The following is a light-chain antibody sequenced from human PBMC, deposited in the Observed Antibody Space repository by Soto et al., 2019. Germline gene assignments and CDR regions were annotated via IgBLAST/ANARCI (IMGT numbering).Light chain of an antibody. CDR2: EVS. CDR1: SSDVGGYNY. Sequence: QSALTQPASVSGSPGQSLTISCTGTSSDVGGYNYVSWYQHHAGKAPRLMIYEVSNRPSGVSNRFSGSKSGNTASLTISGLRADDEANYYCSSYRTGSTLVVFGGGTKLTVL. J-gene: IGLJ2*01. CDR3: SSYRTGSTLVV. V-gene: IGLV2-14*01.